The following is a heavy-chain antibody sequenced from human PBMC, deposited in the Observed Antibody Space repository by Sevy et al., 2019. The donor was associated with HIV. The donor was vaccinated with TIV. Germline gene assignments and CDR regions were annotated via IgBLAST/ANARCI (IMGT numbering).Heavy chain of an antibody. CDR3: ARHRAYCSDGSCYSPWYFNL. Sequence: SETLSLTCTVSGGSISSSPYYWSWIRQPPGKGLEWIGSFYDTGSAYYNPSLKSRVTISVDTSKNQFSLRLSSVTAADTGLYYCARHRAYCSDGSCYSPWYFNLWGRGTLVTVSS. CDR2: FYDTGSA. D-gene: IGHD2-15*01. J-gene: IGHJ2*01. V-gene: IGHV4-39*01. CDR1: GGSISSSPYY.